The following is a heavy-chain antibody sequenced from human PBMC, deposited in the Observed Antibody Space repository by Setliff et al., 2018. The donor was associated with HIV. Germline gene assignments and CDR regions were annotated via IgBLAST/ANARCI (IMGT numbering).Heavy chain of an antibody. CDR3: ARGHYSTFG. V-gene: IGHV3-23*01. D-gene: IGHD2-21*01. CDR2: ISGSSDIT. J-gene: IGHJ4*02. Sequence: PGGSLRLSCAASGFTFSSYAMSWVRQAPGKGLEWVSVISGSSDITYYADSVEGRFTISRDNSKNTLYLHMNSLRAEDTAQYYCARGHYSTFGWGQGTLVTVSS. CDR1: GFTFSSYA.